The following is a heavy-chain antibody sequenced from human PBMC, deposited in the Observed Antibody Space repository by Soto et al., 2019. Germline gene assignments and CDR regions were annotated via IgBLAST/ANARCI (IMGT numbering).Heavy chain of an antibody. CDR3: AREPNPGPIWYFDL. D-gene: IGHD7-27*01. J-gene: IGHJ2*01. CDR2: IKQDGSEK. CDR1: GFTFSSYW. V-gene: IGHV3-7*01. Sequence: GGSLRLSCAASGFTFSSYWMSWVRQAPGKGLEWVANIKQDGSEKYYVDSVKGRFTISRDNAKNSLYLQMNSLRAEDTAVYYCAREPNPGPIWYFDLWGRGTLVTVSS.